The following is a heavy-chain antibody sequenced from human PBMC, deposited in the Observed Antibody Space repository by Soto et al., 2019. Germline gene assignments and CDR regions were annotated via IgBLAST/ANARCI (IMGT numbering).Heavy chain of an antibody. V-gene: IGHV3-21*01. D-gene: IGHD3-10*01. CDR3: ARDSAWFGELYTVYYYYYGMDV. CDR2: ISSSSSYI. J-gene: IGHJ6*02. CDR1: GFTFSSYS. Sequence: EVQLVESGGGLVKPGGSLRLSCAASGFTFSSYSMNWVRQAPGKGLEWVSSISSSSSYIYYADSVKGRFTISRDNAKNTLYLQMNSLRAADTAVYYCARDSAWFGELYTVYYYYYGMDVWGQGPTVTVSS.